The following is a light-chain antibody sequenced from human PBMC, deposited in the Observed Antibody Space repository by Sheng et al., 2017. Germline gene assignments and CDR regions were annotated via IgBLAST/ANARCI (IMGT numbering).Light chain of an antibody. J-gene: IGLJ3*02. CDR2: EVT. CDR3: SSFAGTSNLRV. CDR1: SSDVGGYNY. V-gene: IGLV2-8*01. Sequence: QSALTQPPSASGSPGQSVTISCTGTSSDVGGYNYVSWYQQHPGKVPKLMIYEVTKRPSGVPDRFSGSKSGNTASLTVSGLQAEDEADYYCSSFAGTSNLRVLGGGTKLTVL.